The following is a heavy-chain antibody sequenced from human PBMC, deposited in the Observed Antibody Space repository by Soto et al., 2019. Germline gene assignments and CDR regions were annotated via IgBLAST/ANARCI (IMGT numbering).Heavy chain of an antibody. CDR1: GGSISSGGYY. D-gene: IGHD3-10*01. J-gene: IGHJ5*02. Sequence: QVQLQESGPGLVKPSQTLSLTCTVSGGSISSGGYYWSWIRQHPGKGLEWIGYIYYSGSTYYNPSRKRRVTISVDTSKNQFSLKLSSVTAPDTAVYYCARDSPSMVRGGFDPWGQGTLVTVSS. V-gene: IGHV4-31*03. CDR3: ARDSPSMVRGGFDP. CDR2: IYYSGST.